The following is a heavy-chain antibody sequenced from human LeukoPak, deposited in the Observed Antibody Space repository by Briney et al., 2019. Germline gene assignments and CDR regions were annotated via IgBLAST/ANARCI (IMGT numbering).Heavy chain of an antibody. V-gene: IGHV1-2*02. CDR3: ARGRVDYYGSGRTDWFDP. Sequence: ASVKVSCKASGYTFTGYYLHWVRQAPEQGLEWMGWINPNSGGTNYAQKFQGTVTMTRDTSISTAYMELSRLRSDDTAVYYCARGRVDYYGSGRTDWFDPWGQGTLVTVSS. J-gene: IGHJ5*02. CDR2: INPNSGGT. CDR1: GYTFTGYY. D-gene: IGHD3-10*01.